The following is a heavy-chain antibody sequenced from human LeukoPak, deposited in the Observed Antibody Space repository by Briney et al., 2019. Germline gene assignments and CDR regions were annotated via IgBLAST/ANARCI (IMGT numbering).Heavy chain of an antibody. V-gene: IGHV4-59*08. Sequence: LETLSLTCTGSGGSISNDNWSWIRQPPGKGLEWIGYIHNSGSTNYNPSLKSRVTMSRDTSRNQFSLKLTSVTAADTAVYYCTRLHDSDSSGFPDWFDPWGQGALVTVSS. CDR2: IHNSGST. CDR1: GGSISNDN. D-gene: IGHD3-22*01. CDR3: TRLHDSDSSGFPDWFDP. J-gene: IGHJ5*02.